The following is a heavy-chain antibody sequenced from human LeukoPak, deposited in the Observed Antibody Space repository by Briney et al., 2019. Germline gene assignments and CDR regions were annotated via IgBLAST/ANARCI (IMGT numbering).Heavy chain of an antibody. J-gene: IGHJ2*01. CDR2: ISAYNGNT. CDR3: ARTEVVVPAAITGGWFDP. D-gene: IGHD2-2*02. V-gene: IGHV1-18*04. Sequence: ASVKVSCKASGYTFTSYGISWVRQAPGQGLEWMGWISAYNGNTNYAQKLQGRVTMTTDTSTSTAYMELRSLRSDDTAVYYCARTEVVVPAAITGGWFDPWGRGTLVTVSS. CDR1: GYTFTSYG.